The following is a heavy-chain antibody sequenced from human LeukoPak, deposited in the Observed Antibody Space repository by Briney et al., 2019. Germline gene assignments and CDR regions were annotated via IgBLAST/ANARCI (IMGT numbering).Heavy chain of an antibody. J-gene: IGHJ1*01. V-gene: IGHV3-30-3*01. CDR2: ISYDGSNK. CDR3: ARDVSDIVVVVAATLTYFQH. D-gene: IGHD2-15*01. Sequence: GRSLRLSCAASGFTFSSYAMHWVRQAPGEGLEWVAVISYDGSNKYYADSVKGRFTISRDNSKNTLYLQMNSLRAEDTAVYYCARDVSDIVVVVAATLTYFQHWGQGTLVTVSS. CDR1: GFTFSSYA.